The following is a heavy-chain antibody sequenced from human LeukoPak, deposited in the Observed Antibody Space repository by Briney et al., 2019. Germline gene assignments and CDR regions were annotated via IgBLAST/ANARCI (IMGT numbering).Heavy chain of an antibody. CDR2: ISGSGGST. D-gene: IGHD2-21*02. V-gene: IGHV3-23*01. CDR3: ATVRGCGGDCYYLDY. J-gene: IGHJ4*02. CDR1: GFTFSSYD. Sequence: GGSLRLSCAASGFTFSSYDMNWVRQAPGKGLEWVSYISGSGGSTNYADSVKGRFTISRDNSKNTLYLQMNSLRAEDTAVYYCATVRGCGGDCYYLDYWGQGTLVTVSS.